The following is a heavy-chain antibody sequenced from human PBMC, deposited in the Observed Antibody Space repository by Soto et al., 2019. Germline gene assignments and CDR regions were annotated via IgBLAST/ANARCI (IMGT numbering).Heavy chain of an antibody. Sequence: QVQLLQSGAEVKKPGASVKVSCKASGYMFNTYGITWVRQAPGQGLEWMGWISVYNGNIDYAQKFEGRVTMTTDTSTSTAYMELKTLNSADTAVYYGGRTYGSGDYFLPFEYWGQGPPVSVSP. D-gene: IGHD3-10*01. CDR1: GYMFNTYG. CDR3: GRTYGSGDYFLPFEY. V-gene: IGHV1-18*01. CDR2: ISVYNGNI. J-gene: IGHJ4*02.